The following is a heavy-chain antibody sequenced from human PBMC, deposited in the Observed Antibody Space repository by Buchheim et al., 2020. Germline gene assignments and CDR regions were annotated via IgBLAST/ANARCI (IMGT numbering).Heavy chain of an antibody. D-gene: IGHD6-19*01. J-gene: IGHJ4*02. Sequence: QVQLQESGPRLVKPSETLSLTCTVSGGSISGYYWSWIRQPPEKGLEWIGYVSYNGTTVYEPSLERRVTISVDTPNTQFSLKLTSATAADTAVYYCARVRASGWYFFDFWGQGTL. CDR1: GGSISGYY. CDR3: ARVRASGWYFFDF. CDR2: VSYNGTT. V-gene: IGHV4-59*01.